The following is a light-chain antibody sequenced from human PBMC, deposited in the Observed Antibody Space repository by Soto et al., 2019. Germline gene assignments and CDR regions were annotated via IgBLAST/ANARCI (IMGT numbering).Light chain of an antibody. J-gene: IGKJ3*01. V-gene: IGKV3-20*01. CDR1: QSISDSN. Sequence: EIVLTPSPYTLSLSPGESATLSCRASQSISDSNLAWYQQRPGQPPRLLIYATFIRATGVPDRFIGSGSGTEFTLTIGRLEPEDFAVFFCQHYGNSLFTLGPGTRVDIK. CDR3: QHYGNSLFT. CDR2: ATF.